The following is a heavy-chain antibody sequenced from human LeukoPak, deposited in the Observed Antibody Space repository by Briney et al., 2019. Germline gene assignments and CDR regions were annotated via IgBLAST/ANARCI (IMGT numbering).Heavy chain of an antibody. CDR3: ARGESSSWYLPPSY. CDR1: GYTFTTYS. J-gene: IGHJ4*02. Sequence: ASVKVSCKASGYTFTTYSMNWVRQAPGQGLEWMGWINTNTGNPTYAQGFAGRFVFFLDTSVSTAYLQISSLKADDTAVYYCARGESSSWYLPPSYWGQGTLVTVSS. CDR2: INTNTGNP. V-gene: IGHV7-4-1*02. D-gene: IGHD6-13*01.